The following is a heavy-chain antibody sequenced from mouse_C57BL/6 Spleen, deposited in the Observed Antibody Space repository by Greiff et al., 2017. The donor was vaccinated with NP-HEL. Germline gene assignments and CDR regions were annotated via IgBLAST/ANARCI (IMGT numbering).Heavy chain of an antibody. CDR3: ARGGSPPTYFDY. Sequence: QVQLQQSGAELARPGASVKMSCKASGYTFTSYTMHWVKQRPGQGLEWIGYINPSSGYTKYNQKFKDKATLTADKSSSTAYMQLSSLTSEDSAVYYCARGGSPPTYFDYWGQGTTLTVSS. V-gene: IGHV1-4*01. J-gene: IGHJ2*01. CDR1: GYTFTSYT. CDR2: INPSSGYT.